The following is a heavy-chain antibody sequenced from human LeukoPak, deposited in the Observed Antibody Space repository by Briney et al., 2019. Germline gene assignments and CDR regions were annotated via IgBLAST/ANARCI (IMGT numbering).Heavy chain of an antibody. V-gene: IGHV3-21*01. D-gene: IGHD6-13*01. CDR1: GFTFSSYS. J-gene: IGHJ4*02. CDR2: ISSRSSYI. Sequence: GGSLRLSCAASGFTFSSYSMNWVRQAPGKGLEWVSSISSRSSYIYYADSVKGRFTISRDNAKNSLYLQMNSLRAEDTAVYYCARDTEEYSSSCWGQGTLVTVSS. CDR3: ARDTEEYSSSC.